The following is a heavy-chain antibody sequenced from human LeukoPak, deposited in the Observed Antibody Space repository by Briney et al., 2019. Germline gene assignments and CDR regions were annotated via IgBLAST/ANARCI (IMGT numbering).Heavy chain of an antibody. CDR3: ARKRLGYCSGGSCPLDY. CDR2: IIPIFGTA. V-gene: IGHV1-69*13. D-gene: IGHD2-15*01. J-gene: IGHJ4*02. CDR1: GGTFSSYA. Sequence: ASVKVSCKASGGTFSSYAISWVRQAPGQGLEWMGGIIPIFGTANYAQKFQGRVTITADESTRTAYMELSSLRSEDTAVYYCARKRLGYCSGGSCPLDYWGQGTLVTVSS.